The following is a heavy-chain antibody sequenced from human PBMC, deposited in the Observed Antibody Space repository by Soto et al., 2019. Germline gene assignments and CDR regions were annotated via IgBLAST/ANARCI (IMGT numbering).Heavy chain of an antibody. V-gene: IGHV1-18*01. CDR1: GYTFTTYG. D-gene: IGHD1-1*01. J-gene: IGHJ5*02. Sequence: QVQLVQSGAEVKEPGASVKVSCKASGYTFTTYGISWGRQAPGQGLEWMGWISPYNGHTNYAQKFRGRVTMTTDTSTSAAYMELRSLISDDTAVYYCARDPGGATGFDPWGRGTLVTVSS. CDR3: ARDPGGATGFDP. CDR2: ISPYNGHT.